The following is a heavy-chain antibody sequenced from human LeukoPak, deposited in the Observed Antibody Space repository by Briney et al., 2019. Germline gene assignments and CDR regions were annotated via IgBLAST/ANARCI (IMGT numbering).Heavy chain of an antibody. Sequence: PSETLSLTCAVYGGSFSGYYWSWIRQPPGKGLEWIGEINHSGSTNYNPSLKSRVTISVDTSKNQFSLKLSSVTAADTAVYYCARVVRDCSGGSCYSGYFDYWGQGTLVTVSS. CDR1: GGSFSGYY. CDR3: ARVVRDCSGGSCYSGYFDY. J-gene: IGHJ4*02. V-gene: IGHV4-34*01. D-gene: IGHD2-15*01. CDR2: INHSGST.